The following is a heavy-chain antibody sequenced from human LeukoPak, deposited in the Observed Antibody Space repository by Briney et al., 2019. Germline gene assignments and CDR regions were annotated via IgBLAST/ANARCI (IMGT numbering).Heavy chain of an antibody. CDR2: FYTIANT. CDR3: ARGLRDEERHYGYYYMDV. D-gene: IGHD3-22*01. CDR1: GDSVSGYY. V-gene: IGHV4-4*09. Sequence: SETLSLTCTVSGDSVSGYYGSWVRQPPGKGLEWIWYFYTIANTNYNPSLKSRVTMSVDTSKIQFSLKLSSVTAADTAVYYCARGLRDEERHYGYYYMDVWGKGTTVTVSS. J-gene: IGHJ6*03.